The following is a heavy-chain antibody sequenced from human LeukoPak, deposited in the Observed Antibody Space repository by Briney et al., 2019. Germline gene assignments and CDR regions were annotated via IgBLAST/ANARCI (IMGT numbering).Heavy chain of an antibody. CDR2: INSGGTPI. CDR3: ARERVSLLLWSGGAFDI. J-gene: IGHJ3*02. CDR1: GFTFSSYW. Sequence: PGGSLRLSCAASGFTFSSYWMTWVRQAPGKGLEWISYINSGGTPIYYADSVKGRFTISRDNAKNSLYLQMNSLRAEDTAVYYCARERVSLLLWSGGAFDIWGQGTMVTVSS. V-gene: IGHV3-48*01. D-gene: IGHD3-10*01.